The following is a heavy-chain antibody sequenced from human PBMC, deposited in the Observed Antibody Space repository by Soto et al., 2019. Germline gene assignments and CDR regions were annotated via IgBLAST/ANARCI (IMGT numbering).Heavy chain of an antibody. J-gene: IGHJ5*02. V-gene: IGHV4-34*01. CDR2: INHTGGT. CDR1: GGSISSYY. D-gene: IGHD3-3*01. CDR3: ATRITVFGLLIPPFDP. Sequence: PSETLSLTCTVSGGSISSYYWSWIRQPPGKGLEWIGEINHTGGTHYNTSLKSRVTMSVETSKNQFSLRLSSVTAADTAIYYCATRITVFGLLIPPFDPWGQGTQVTVSS.